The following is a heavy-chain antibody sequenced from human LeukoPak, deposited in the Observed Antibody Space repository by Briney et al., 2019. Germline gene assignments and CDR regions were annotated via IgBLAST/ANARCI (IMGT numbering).Heavy chain of an antibody. CDR2: MNPNSGNT. Sequence: VASVKVSCKASGYTFTGYYMHWVRQATGQGLEWMGWMNPNSGNTGYAQKFQGRVTITRNTSISTACMELSSLRSEDTAVYYCARGFDCGGDCYSAFDPWGQGTLVTVSS. D-gene: IGHD2-21*02. V-gene: IGHV1-8*03. CDR3: ARGFDCGGDCYSAFDP. CDR1: GYTFTGYY. J-gene: IGHJ5*02.